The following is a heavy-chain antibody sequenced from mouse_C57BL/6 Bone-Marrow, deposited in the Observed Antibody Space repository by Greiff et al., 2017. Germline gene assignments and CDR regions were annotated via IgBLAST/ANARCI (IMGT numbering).Heavy chain of an antibody. CDR3: SRIAD. CDR1: GFNIKDDY. Sequence: VQLQQSGAELVRPGASVKLSCTASGFNIKDDYMHWVKQRPEQGLEWIGWIDPENVDTEYASKFQGKATITVDTSSTTAYLQLSSLTYEDTGVYYCSRIADWGQGTVVTVS. J-gene: IGHJ3*01. V-gene: IGHV14-4*01. CDR2: IDPENVDT.